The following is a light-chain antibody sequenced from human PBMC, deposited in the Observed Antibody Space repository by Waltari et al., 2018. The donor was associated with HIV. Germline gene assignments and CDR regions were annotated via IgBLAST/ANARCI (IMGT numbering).Light chain of an antibody. J-gene: IGLJ2*01. V-gene: IGLV6-57*04. CDR2: EDN. CDR1: SGSIASNY. Sequence: NFMLTQPHSVSESPGKTVTISCTRSSGSIASNYVPWYQQCPGSAPTTVIYEDNQRPSGVPDRFSGSIDSSSNSASLTISGLKTEDEADYYCQSYDSSTVVFGGGTKLTVL. CDR3: QSYDSSTVV.